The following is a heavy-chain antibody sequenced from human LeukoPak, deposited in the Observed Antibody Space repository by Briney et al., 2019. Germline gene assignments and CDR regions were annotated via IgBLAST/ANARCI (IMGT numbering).Heavy chain of an antibody. CDR2: IIPIFGTA. J-gene: IGHJ4*02. CDR1: GGTFISCA. D-gene: IGHD5-18*01. Sequence: ASVKVSCKASGGTFISCAISWVRQAPGQGLEWMGRIIPIFGTANYAQKFQGRVTITTDESTSTAHMELSSLRSKDTAVYYCARDRGYGHFDYWGQGTLVTVSS. CDR3: ARDRGYGHFDY. V-gene: IGHV1-69*05.